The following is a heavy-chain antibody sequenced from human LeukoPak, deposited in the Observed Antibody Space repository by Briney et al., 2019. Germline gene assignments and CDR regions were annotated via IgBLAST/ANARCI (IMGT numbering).Heavy chain of an antibody. Sequence: SQTLPLTCAISGDSVSSNSAAWNWIRQSPSRGLEWLGRTYYRFKWYKDYAESVKSRMTISPDTSTNEVSLQLNSVTYEDTAVYYCARGEAFFDYWGQGALVTVSS. CDR1: GDSVSSNSAA. J-gene: IGHJ4*02. CDR3: ARGEAFFDY. CDR2: TYYRFKWYK. V-gene: IGHV6-1*01.